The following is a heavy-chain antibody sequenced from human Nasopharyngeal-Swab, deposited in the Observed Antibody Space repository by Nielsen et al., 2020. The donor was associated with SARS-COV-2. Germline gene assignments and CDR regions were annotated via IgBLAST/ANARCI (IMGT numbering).Heavy chain of an antibody. CDR2: INHRGST. CDR1: GGSGSGYY. V-gene: IGHV4-34*01. Sequence: SETLSLTCAVYGGSGSGYYWSWIRQPPGKGREWIGEINHRGSTNYNPSLKSRVTISLDTSKNQFSLKLSSVTAADTAVYYCARDHYYDSSSYYPFHKRYYYGMDVWGQGTTVTVSS. D-gene: IGHD3-22*01. J-gene: IGHJ6*02. CDR3: ARDHYYDSSSYYPFHKRYYYGMDV.